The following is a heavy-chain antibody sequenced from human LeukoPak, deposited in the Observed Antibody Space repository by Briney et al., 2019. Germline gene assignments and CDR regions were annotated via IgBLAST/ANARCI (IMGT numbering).Heavy chain of an antibody. D-gene: IGHD6-25*01. CDR1: GFTFSSYG. CDR2: ISYDGSNK. V-gene: IGHV3-30*18. CDR3: AKARTTGYSSDY. Sequence: GGSLRLSCAASGFTFSSYGMHWVRQAPGKGLEWVAVISYDGSNKYYADSVKGRFTISRDNSKNTLYLQMNSLRAEDTAVYYCAKARTTGYSSDYWGQGTLVTVSS. J-gene: IGHJ4*02.